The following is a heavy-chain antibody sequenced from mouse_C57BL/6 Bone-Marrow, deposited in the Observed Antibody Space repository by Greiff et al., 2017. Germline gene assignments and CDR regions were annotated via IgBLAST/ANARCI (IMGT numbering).Heavy chain of an antibody. J-gene: IGHJ4*01. CDR1: GDTFTSYG. V-gene: IGHV1-81*01. D-gene: IGHD2-4*01. Sequence: LQQSGAELARPGASVTLSCKASGDTFTSYGISWVTQRTGQGLEWIGEISPRSGNTYYNEKFKGKATLTADKSSSTAYMELRSLTSEDSAVYFCASGLSGLRRRDYWGQGTSVTVSS. CDR2: ISPRSGNT. CDR3: ASGLSGLRRRDY.